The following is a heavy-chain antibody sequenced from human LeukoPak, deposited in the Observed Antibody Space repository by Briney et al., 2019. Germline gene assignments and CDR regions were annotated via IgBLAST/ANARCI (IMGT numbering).Heavy chain of an antibody. CDR3: ARLDYYGSGSSLDY. V-gene: IGHV4-59*01. CDR2: IYYSGST. D-gene: IGHD3-10*01. CDR1: GGSISSYY. J-gene: IGHJ4*02. Sequence: SETLSLTCTVSGGSISSYYWSWIRQPPGKGLEWIGYIYYSGSTNYNPSLKSRVTISVDTSKNQFSLKLSSVTDADPAVYYCARLDYYGSGSSLDYWGQGTLVTVSS.